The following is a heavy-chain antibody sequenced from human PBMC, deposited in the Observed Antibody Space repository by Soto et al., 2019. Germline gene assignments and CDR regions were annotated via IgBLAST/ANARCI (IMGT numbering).Heavy chain of an antibody. CDR2: INSDGSST. Sequence: QATGKGLVWVSRINSDGSSTSYADSVKGRFTISRDNAKNTLYLQMNSLRAEDTAVYYCERDRFDTYYDILTGYYGDYYSMAVWAKGTTVTVSS. CDR3: ERDRFDTYYDILTGYYGDYYSMAV. J-gene: IGHJ6*03. D-gene: IGHD3-9*01. V-gene: IGHV3-74*01.